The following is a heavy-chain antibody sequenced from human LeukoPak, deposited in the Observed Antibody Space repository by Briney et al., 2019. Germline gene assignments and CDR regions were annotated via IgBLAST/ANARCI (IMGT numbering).Heavy chain of an antibody. Sequence: GGSLTLSCAASGFTVSSNYMSWVRQAPGKGLEWVSVIYSGGSTYYADSVKGRFTISRDNSKNTLYLQMNSLRAEDTAVYYCATKYYYDSSGYYLDAFDIWGQGTMVTVSS. CDR3: ATKYYYDSSGYYLDAFDI. CDR2: IYSGGST. CDR1: GFTVSSNY. J-gene: IGHJ3*02. D-gene: IGHD3-22*01. V-gene: IGHV3-53*01.